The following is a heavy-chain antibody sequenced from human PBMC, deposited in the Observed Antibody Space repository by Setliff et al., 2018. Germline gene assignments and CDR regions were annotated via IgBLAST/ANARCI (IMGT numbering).Heavy chain of an antibody. D-gene: IGHD3-22*01. V-gene: IGHV4-31*03. J-gene: IGHJ5*02. Sequence: SETLSLTCTVSGGSINSGGYYWSWIRQHPGKGLEWIGYIYYSGSTYSNPSLKSRVTISVDTSKNQFSLKLSSVTAADTAVYYCARALYYYDSSGGDWFDPWGQGTLVTVSS. CDR1: GGSINSGGYY. CDR3: ARALYYYDSSGGDWFDP. CDR2: IYYSGST.